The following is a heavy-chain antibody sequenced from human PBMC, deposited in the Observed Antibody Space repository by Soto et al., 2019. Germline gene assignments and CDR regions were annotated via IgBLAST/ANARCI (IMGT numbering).Heavy chain of an antibody. Sequence: KESGPTLVEPTQTLTLTCTFSGFSLSTAGVGVGWIRQSPGRTLEWLAVIYWNNDKRYSPSLKSRLTITKDTLNNQVVLTLTKMDRVDTGTYYCAHTREDAFDFWSGYYSTNWFDPWGPGTLVTVSP. CDR3: AHTREDAFDFWSGYYSTNWFDP. CDR1: GFSLSTAGVG. CDR2: IYWNNDK. D-gene: IGHD3-3*01. V-gene: IGHV2-5*01. J-gene: IGHJ5*02.